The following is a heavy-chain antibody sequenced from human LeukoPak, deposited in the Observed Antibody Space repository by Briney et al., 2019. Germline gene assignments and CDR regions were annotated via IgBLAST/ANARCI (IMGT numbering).Heavy chain of an antibody. J-gene: IGHJ4*02. CDR3: ATEHGYGQVHY. CDR2: TYYRSKWYD. D-gene: IGHD5-12*01. V-gene: IGHV6-1*01. Sequence: SQTLSLTCGISGDSVSSDSAAWHWIRQSPSRGLEWLGRTYYRSKWYDDYAVSLKGRITISPDTSNNQFSLRLNSVTPEDTAVYYCATEHGYGQVHYWGQGTLVTVSS. CDR1: GDSVSSDSAA.